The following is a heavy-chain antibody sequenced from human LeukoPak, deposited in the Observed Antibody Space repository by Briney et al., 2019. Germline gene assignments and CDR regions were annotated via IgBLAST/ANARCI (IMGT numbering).Heavy chain of an antibody. CDR1: GGSISSYY. Sequence: NPSETLSLTCTVSGGSISSYYWSWIRQPPGKGLEWIGYIYYSGSTNYNPSLKSRVTISVDTSKNQFSLKLSSVTAADTAVYYCARGGSGWYGSSGHAFDVWGQGTMVTVSS. V-gene: IGHV4-59*01. CDR2: IYYSGST. J-gene: IGHJ3*01. D-gene: IGHD6-19*01. CDR3: ARGGSGWYGSSGHAFDV.